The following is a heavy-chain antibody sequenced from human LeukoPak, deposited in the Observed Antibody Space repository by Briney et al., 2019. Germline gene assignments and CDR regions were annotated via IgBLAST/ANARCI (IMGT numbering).Heavy chain of an antibody. Sequence: GGSLRLSCAAPGFTFSSYSMNWVRQAPGKGLEWVSSISSSSSYIYYADSVKGRFTISRDNAKNSLYLQMNSLRAEDTAVYYCARDLLGDTVTTRRCDYWGQGTLVTVSS. CDR2: ISSSSSYI. CDR3: ARDLLGDTVTTRRCDY. J-gene: IGHJ4*02. CDR1: GFTFSSYS. D-gene: IGHD4-17*01. V-gene: IGHV3-21*01.